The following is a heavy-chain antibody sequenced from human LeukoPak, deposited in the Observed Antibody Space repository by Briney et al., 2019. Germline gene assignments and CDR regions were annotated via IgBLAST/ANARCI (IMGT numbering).Heavy chain of an antibody. Sequence: SVTVSCKASGGTFSSYAISWVRQAPGQGLEWMGRIIPIFGTANYAQKFQGRVTTTTDESTNPAYMELSSLRSDDTAVYYCARDFFKRSITSWGQGTLVTVSS. D-gene: IGHD5-12*01. J-gene: IGHJ5*02. CDR2: IIPIFGTA. CDR1: GGTFSSYA. CDR3: ARDFFKRSITS. V-gene: IGHV1-69*05.